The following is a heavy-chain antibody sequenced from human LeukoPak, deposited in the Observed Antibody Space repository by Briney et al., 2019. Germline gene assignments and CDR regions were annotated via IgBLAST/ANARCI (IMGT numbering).Heavy chain of an antibody. V-gene: IGHV3-23*01. CDR3: AKDIHNLGSDY. Sequence: GGSLRLSCVASGLTFDDYYMSWVRQAPGAGLEWVSGINKNGDSAYYADSVKGRFTISRDNSKNTLFLQINSLRAEDTAIYYCAKDIHNLGSDYWGQGTLVTVSS. D-gene: IGHD3-16*01. J-gene: IGHJ4*02. CDR1: GLTFDDYY. CDR2: INKNGDSA.